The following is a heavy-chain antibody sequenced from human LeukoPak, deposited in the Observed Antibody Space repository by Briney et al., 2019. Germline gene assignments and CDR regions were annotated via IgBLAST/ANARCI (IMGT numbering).Heavy chain of an antibody. CDR1: GLTFSSYA. D-gene: IGHD6-6*01. V-gene: IGHV3-23*01. CDR3: AVYTVAARPYYSDY. Sequence: GGSLRLSCAASGLTFSSYAMSGVRQAPGKGLEWGSAISGSGGSTYYADAVKGRLTISRDNSKNTLYLQMNSLRAEDTAVYYCAVYTVAARPYYSDYWGQGTLVTVSS. J-gene: IGHJ4*02. CDR2: ISGSGGST.